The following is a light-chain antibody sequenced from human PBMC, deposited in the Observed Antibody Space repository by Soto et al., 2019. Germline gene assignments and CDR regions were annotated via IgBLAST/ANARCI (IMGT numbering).Light chain of an antibody. CDR3: QQYDNLP. CDR1: QDISNY. Sequence: DIQMTQSPSSVSASVGDRVTITCRASQDISNYLNWYQQKPGKAPKLLIYDASNLETGVPSRFSGSGSGTDFTFTISSLQPEDIATYYCQQYDNLPFGGGTKVDIK. J-gene: IGKJ4*01. CDR2: DAS. V-gene: IGKV1-33*01.